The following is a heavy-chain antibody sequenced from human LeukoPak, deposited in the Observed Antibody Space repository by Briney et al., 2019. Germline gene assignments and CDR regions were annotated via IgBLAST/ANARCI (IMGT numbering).Heavy chain of an antibody. J-gene: IGHJ5*02. CDR1: GFTFSSYS. Sequence: PGGSLRLSCAASGFTFSSYSMNWVRQAPGKGLEWVSSISSSSSYIYYVDSVKGRFTISRDNAKNSLYLQMNSLRAEDTAVYYCARGVIQLWSDNWFDPWGQGTLVTVSS. V-gene: IGHV3-21*01. D-gene: IGHD5-18*01. CDR2: ISSSSSYI. CDR3: ARGVIQLWSDNWFDP.